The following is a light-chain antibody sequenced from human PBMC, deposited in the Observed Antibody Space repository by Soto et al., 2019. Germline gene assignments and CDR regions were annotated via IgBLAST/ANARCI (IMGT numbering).Light chain of an antibody. V-gene: IGLV1-51*01. J-gene: IGLJ2*01. Sequence: QSVLTQPPSVSAAPGQRVTIFCSGSSSTIGNNYVSWYQQLPGTAPILLIYDNYYRPSGIPDRFSGSKSGTSATLVISGLQTGDEVDYYCGTWDSNLDNGALFGGGTKLTVL. CDR1: SSTIGNNY. CDR3: GTWDSNLDNGAL. CDR2: DNY.